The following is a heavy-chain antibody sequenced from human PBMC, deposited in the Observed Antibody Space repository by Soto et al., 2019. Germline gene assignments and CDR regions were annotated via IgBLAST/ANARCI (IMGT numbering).Heavy chain of an antibody. D-gene: IGHD2-21*01. V-gene: IGHV4-31*03. J-gene: IGHJ4*02. CDR2: THFTGLS. CDR1: GASMTSGSYY. Sequence: QVQLRESGPGLVKPSQTLSLICTVSGASMTSGSYYWTWIRQHPVRGLEWIGYTHFTGLSYFTPSLQSRVSTSTDTSKNLFSLKLTSVTSADAAMYYCSAQRIAQGQYEDYWGQGTLVTVSS. CDR3: SAQRIAQGQYEDY.